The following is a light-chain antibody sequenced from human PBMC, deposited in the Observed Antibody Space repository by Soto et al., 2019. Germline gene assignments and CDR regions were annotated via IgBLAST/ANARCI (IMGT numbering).Light chain of an antibody. V-gene: IGKV3-20*01. J-gene: IGKJ1*01. Sequence: EIVLMQSPGTLSLSPGERATLSCRASQSVSNNYLAWFQQKPGQAPRLLIYGASSRATGIPDRFSGNGYGTDVSLTISRLEPEDFAVYYCQQYCTSPRTFGQGTKVEIK. CDR3: QQYCTSPRT. CDR2: GAS. CDR1: QSVSNNY.